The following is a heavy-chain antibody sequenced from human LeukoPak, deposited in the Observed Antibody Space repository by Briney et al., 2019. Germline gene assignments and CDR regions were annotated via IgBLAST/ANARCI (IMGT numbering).Heavy chain of an antibody. J-gene: IGHJ4*02. CDR2: INPSGGST. V-gene: IGHV1-46*01. CDR3: ARDIRDGYNYGRLDY. CDR1: GSTFPTYY. D-gene: IGHD5-24*01. Sequence: GPSLRVSSKHSGSTFPTYYRHWVRQAPEQGLDWMGIINPSGGSTSYAQKFQGRVTMTRDMSTSTVYMELSSLRSEDTAVYYCARDIRDGYNYGRLDYWGQGTLVTVSS.